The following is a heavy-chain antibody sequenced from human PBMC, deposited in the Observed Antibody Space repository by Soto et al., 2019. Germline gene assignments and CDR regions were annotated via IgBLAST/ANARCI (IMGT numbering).Heavy chain of an antibody. CDR3: ARVAVVRGVIDY. Sequence: PGGSLRLSCAASGFTFSSYSMNWVRRAPGKGLEWVSSISSSSSYIYYADSVKGRFTISRDNAKNSLYLQMNSLRAEDTAVYYCARVAVVRGVIDYWGQGTLVTVSS. CDR2: ISSSSSYI. V-gene: IGHV3-21*01. D-gene: IGHD3-10*01. J-gene: IGHJ4*02. CDR1: GFTFSSYS.